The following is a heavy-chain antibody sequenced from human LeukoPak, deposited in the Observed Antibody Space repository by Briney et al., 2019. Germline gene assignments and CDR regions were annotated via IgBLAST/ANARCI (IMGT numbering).Heavy chain of an antibody. J-gene: IGHJ6*03. CDR1: GFTFSSYG. Sequence: PGGSLRLSCAASGFTFSSYGMHWVRQAPGKGLEWVAFIRYDGSNKYYADSVKGRFTISRDNSKNTLYLQMNSLRAEDTAVYYCAKELRPEYYYYYMDVWGKGTTVTISS. CDR2: IRYDGSNK. V-gene: IGHV3-30*02. CDR3: AKELRPEYYYYYMDV. D-gene: IGHD5-12*01.